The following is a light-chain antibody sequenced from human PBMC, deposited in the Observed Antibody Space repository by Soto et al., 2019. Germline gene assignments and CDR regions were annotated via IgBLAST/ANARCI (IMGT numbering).Light chain of an antibody. CDR1: QSFRGL. J-gene: IGKJ5*01. CDR3: QQRHMWPIT. Sequence: EIVLTQSPGTLSLSPGERATLSCRARQSFRGLLAWYQQKPGQAPRLLIYDAYNRATGIPPRFSGSGSGTDFTLTISSLEPEDSAVYYCQQRHMWPITFGQGTRLENK. CDR2: DAY. V-gene: IGKV3-11*01.